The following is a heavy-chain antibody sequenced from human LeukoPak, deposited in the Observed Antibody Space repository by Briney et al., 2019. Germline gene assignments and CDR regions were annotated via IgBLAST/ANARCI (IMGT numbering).Heavy chain of an antibody. D-gene: IGHD3-9*01. V-gene: IGHV3-48*01. CDR2: ISGGSSTM. Sequence: SGGSLRLSCAASGFTFSDYSMNRVRQARGKGGEWVSYISGGSSTMYYADSVRGRFTISRDNAKNSLYLQMNSLRAEDTAVYYCARDRGQTGYYWSYYYYMDVWGIGTTVTVSS. CDR1: GFTFSDYS. J-gene: IGHJ6*03. CDR3: ARDRGQTGYYWSYYYYMDV.